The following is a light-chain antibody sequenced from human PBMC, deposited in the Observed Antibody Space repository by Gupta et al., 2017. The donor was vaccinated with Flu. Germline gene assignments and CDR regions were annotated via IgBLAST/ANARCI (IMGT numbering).Light chain of an antibody. CDR3: PVAGT. CDR1: QGVSRDF. J-gene: IGKJ1*01. CDR2: CAS. Sequence: LSPRGRATPPWGASQGVSRDFLAWYQQKPGQAPRPVNLCASKRATGIPDRFRGSWSGAGFTPPISRLEAEGFSVYYLPVAGTFGQGTKVEIK. V-gene: IGKV3-20*01.